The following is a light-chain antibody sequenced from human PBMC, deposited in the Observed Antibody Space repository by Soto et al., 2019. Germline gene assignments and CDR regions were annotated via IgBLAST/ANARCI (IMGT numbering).Light chain of an antibody. V-gene: IGLV1-47*01. CDR1: SSTIGSNN. CDR3: HVWDSSSEHV. CDR2: END. Sequence: QSVLTQPPSASGTPGQRVTVSCSGSSSTIGSNNVAWYKKLAGSAPKLLIYENDQRPSGVPDRFSGSKSGTSASLAISGLRPEDEADYFCHVWDSSSEHVFGTGTKLTVL. J-gene: IGLJ1*01.